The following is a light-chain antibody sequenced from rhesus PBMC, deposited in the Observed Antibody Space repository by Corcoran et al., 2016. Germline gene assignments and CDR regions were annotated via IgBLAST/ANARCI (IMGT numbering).Light chain of an antibody. CDR1: QDISSY. V-gene: IGKV1-32*02. J-gene: IGKJ1*01. CDR3: QQGHSTPWT. CDR2: YAN. Sequence: DIQMSQSPSSLSASVGDRVTITCRASQDISSYLNWYQQKPGKAPKLLIYYANSLESGVPSMFSGSGSGKDYTFPISSLQPEDFATYYCQQGHSTPWTFGQGTKVEIK.